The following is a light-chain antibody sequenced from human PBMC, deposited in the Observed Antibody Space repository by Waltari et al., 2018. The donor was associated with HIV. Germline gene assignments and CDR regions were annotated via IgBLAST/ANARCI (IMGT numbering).Light chain of an antibody. V-gene: IGLV3-1*01. J-gene: IGLJ2*01. CDR3: QAWDSHNVI. CDR1: KLGDKY. CDR2: EDV. Sequence: SYELTQSPSVSVSPGQTAILTCPGAKLGDKYASWYQQRPGQSPVLVIYEDVKRPAGIPERFSGSNSGNTATLTISGTQAMDESDYYCQAWDSHNVIFGGGTKLTVL.